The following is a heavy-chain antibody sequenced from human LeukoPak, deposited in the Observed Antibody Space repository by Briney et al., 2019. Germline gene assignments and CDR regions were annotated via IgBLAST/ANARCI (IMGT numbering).Heavy chain of an antibody. CDR3: ARESYCSSTSCSTWRVDY. CDR1: GGSISSGDYY. V-gene: IGHV4-30-4*08. CDR2: IYYSGST. Sequence: SETLSLTCTVSGGSISSGDYYWSWIRQPPGKGLEWIGYIYYSGSTYYNPSLKSRVTISVDTSKNQFSLKLSSVTAADTAVYYCARESYCSSTSCSTWRVDYWGQGTLVTVSS. J-gene: IGHJ4*02. D-gene: IGHD2-2*01.